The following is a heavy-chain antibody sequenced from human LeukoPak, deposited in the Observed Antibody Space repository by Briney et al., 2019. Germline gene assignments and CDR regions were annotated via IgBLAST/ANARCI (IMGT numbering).Heavy chain of an antibody. V-gene: IGHV1-46*01. CDR2: TNPSGGST. J-gene: IGHJ6*03. D-gene: IGHD6-13*01. CDR3: ARDSVVAAGTPRLYYYCYYMDV. CDR1: GYTFTSYY. Sequence: ASVKLSCNASGYTFTSYYMHWERHPPAQGIEWMGITNPSGGSTSYAQKFQGRGTMTRDTSTSTIYMDLSSIMSEDTTAYYSARDSVVAAGTPRLYYYCYYMDVWGKGTTVTVSS.